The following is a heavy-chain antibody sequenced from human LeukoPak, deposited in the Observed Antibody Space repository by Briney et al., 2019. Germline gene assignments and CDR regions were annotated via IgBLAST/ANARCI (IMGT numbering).Heavy chain of an antibody. CDR1: GYIFTDYA. CDR3: ARARWTSTVTTYYLDF. J-gene: IGHJ4*02. V-gene: IGHV1-3*01. D-gene: IGHD4-17*01. Sequence: GASVKVSCKASGYIFTDYAIQWVRQAPGQGLEGMGWINAGNGKTKYSQKFQGRVTITRDTSASTAYMELSGLRSDDTAVYYCARARWTSTVTTYYLDFWGQGTLVTVSS. CDR2: INAGNGKT.